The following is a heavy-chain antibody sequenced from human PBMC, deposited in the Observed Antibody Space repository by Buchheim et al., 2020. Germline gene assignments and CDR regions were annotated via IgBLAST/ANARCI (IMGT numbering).Heavy chain of an antibody. V-gene: IGHV3-21*02. CDR3: ASEYYRGFQH. D-gene: IGHD3-10*01. CDR1: GFTFSTYT. Sequence: EVQLVESGGGLVKPGGSLRLSCATSGFTFSTYTMNWVRQAPGKGLEWVSSISSTSTSIYYADSVKGRFTISRDSAKISLYLQMNSLRAEDTAVYCCASEYYRGFQHWGQGTL. J-gene: IGHJ1*01. CDR2: ISSTSTSI.